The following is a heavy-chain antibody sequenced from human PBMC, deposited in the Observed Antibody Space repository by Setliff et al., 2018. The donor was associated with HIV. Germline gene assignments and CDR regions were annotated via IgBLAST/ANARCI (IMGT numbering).Heavy chain of an antibody. CDR1: GVSISSGPYY. V-gene: IGHV4-61*05. Sequence: SETLSLTCAVSGVSISSGPYYWGWIRQPPGKGLEWIGEIYHSEYTNYNPSLKSRVSMSVDKSKNQFSVKLTSVTAADTAVYYCARQQHSSDLKIWNYWGQGTLVTVSS. CDR2: IYHSEYT. J-gene: IGHJ4*02. D-gene: IGHD6-13*01. CDR3: ARQQHSSDLKIWNY.